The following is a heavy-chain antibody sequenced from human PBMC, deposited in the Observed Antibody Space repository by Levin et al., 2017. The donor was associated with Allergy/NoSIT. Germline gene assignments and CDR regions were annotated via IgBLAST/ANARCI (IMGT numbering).Heavy chain of an antibody. Sequence: PGGSLRLSCAASGFTFSSYSMNWVRQAPGKGLEWVSYISSSSSTIYYADSVKGRFTISRDNAKNSLYLQMNSLRAEDTAVYYCARDASIAARPDWYFDLWGRGTLVTVSS. J-gene: IGHJ2*01. CDR3: ARDASIAARPDWYFDL. D-gene: IGHD6-6*01. CDR1: GFTFSSYS. CDR2: ISSSSSTI. V-gene: IGHV3-48*01.